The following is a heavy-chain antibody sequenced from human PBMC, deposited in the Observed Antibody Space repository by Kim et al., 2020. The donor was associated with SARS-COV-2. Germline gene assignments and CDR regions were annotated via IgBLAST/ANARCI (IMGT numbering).Heavy chain of an antibody. Sequence: GGSLRLSCAASGFTFSSYGMHWVRQAPGKGLEWVAVISYDGSNKYYADSVKGRFTISRDNSKNTLYLQMNSLRAEDTAVYYCAKAGSGSYYYGMDVWGQGTTVTVSS. CDR2: ISYDGSNK. CDR3: AKAGSGSYYYGMDV. D-gene: IGHD1-26*01. V-gene: IGHV3-30*18. CDR1: GFTFSSYG. J-gene: IGHJ6*02.